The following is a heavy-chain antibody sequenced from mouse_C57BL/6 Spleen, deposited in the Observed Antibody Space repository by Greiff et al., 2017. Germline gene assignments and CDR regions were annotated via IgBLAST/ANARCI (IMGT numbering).Heavy chain of an antibody. D-gene: IGHD2-1*01. CDR2: IYPGDGDT. CDR1: GYAFSSYW. Sequence: QVQLKQSGAELVKPGASVKISCKASGYAFSSYWMNWVKQRPGKGLEWIGQIYPGDGDTNYNGKFKGKATLTADKSSSTAYMQLSRLTSEDSAVYFCAGGYYGNYCWYFDVWGTGTTVTVSS. J-gene: IGHJ1*03. V-gene: IGHV1-80*01. CDR3: AGGYYGNYCWYFDV.